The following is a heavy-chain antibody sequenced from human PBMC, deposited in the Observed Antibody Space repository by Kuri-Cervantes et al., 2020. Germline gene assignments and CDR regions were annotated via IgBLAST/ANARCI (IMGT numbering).Heavy chain of an antibody. CDR3: ARAITRNDAFDI. CDR1: GFTFSSYS. CDR2: IKQDGSEK. V-gene: IGHV3-7*01. Sequence: GGSLRLSCAASGFTFSSYSMNWVRQAPGKGLEWVANIKQDGSEKYYVDSVKGRFTISRDNAKNSLYLQMNCLRAEDTAVYYCARAITRNDAFDIWGQGTMVTVS. J-gene: IGHJ3*02.